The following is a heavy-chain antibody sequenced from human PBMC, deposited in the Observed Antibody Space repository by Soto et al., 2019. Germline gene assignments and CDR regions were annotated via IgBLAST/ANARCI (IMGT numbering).Heavy chain of an antibody. D-gene: IGHD5-12*01. J-gene: IGHJ2*01. CDR2: IIPIFGTV. CDR1: GGTFSSYA. CDR3: ARGNQRWLQLWYFDL. Sequence: QVQLVQSGAEVKKPGSSVRVSCKASGGTFSSYAISWVRQAPGQGLEWMGGIIPIFGTVNYAQKFQGRVTXTXXXSXXTAYMELSSLRSEDTAVYYCARGNQRWLQLWYFDLWGRGTLVTVSS. V-gene: IGHV1-69*05.